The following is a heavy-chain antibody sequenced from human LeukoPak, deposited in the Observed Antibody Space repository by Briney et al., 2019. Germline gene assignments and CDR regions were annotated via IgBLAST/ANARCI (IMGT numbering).Heavy chain of an antibody. D-gene: IGHD1-26*01. V-gene: IGHV7-4-1*02. J-gene: IGHJ3*02. CDR1: GYTFTSYA. CDR2: INTNTGNP. Sequence: ASVNVSCEASGYTFTSYAMNWVRQAPGQGLEWMGWINTNTGNPTYAQGFTGRFVFSLDTSVSTAYLQISSLKAEDTAVYYCARDPYSGSYYGGDAFDIWGQGTMVTVSS. CDR3: ARDPYSGSYYGGDAFDI.